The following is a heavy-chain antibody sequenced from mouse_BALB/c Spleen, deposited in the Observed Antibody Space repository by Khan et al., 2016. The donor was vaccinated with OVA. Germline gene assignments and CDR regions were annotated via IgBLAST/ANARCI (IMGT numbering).Heavy chain of an antibody. Sequence: VQLQQSGPSLVKPSQSLSLTCTVTGYSITSDYAWNWIRQFPGNKLEWMGYISYSGSTSYNPSLKSRISITRDTSKNQFFLQLNSVTTEDTATYYCARSIMANWGQGTTLTVSS. V-gene: IGHV3-2*02. CDR1: GYSITSDYA. J-gene: IGHJ2*01. CDR3: ARSIMAN. CDR2: ISYSGST.